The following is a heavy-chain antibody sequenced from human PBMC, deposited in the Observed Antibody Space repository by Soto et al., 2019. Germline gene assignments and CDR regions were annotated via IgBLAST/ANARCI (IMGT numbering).Heavy chain of an antibody. CDR3: GRDLTSNANCIDP. CDR1: GDSIHVGGYY. Sequence: SETLSLTCSVSGDSIHVGGYYWTWIRQRPGRGLEWMGYIYYTGKTYYNPSLESRLTMSVDRSKNQFSLRLTSVTAADTAVYFCGRDLTSNANCIDPWGQGTLVTVSS. V-gene: IGHV4-30-4*01. D-gene: IGHD2-2*01. CDR2: IYYTGKT. J-gene: IGHJ5*02.